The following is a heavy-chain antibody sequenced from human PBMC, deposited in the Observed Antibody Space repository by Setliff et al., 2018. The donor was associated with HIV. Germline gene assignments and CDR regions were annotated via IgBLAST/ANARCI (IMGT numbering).Heavy chain of an antibody. CDR2: TNNDGSIT. CDR3: VKWNYPNS. D-gene: IGHD1-7*01. V-gene: IGHV3-74*01. Sequence: PGGSLRLSCAASGFTFSSSWMHWVRQVPGKGLVWVSRTNNDGSITNYADFVKGRFTMSRDSAKNTLYLQMNSLRVEDTAVYYCVKWNYPNSWGQGTLVTVSS. J-gene: IGHJ4*02. CDR1: GFTFSSSW.